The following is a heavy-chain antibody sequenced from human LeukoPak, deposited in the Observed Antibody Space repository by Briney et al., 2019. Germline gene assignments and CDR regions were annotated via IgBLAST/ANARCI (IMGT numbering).Heavy chain of an antibody. CDR3: ARLPGLLDHFDY. Sequence: GESLKISCKGSGYSFTTYYIGWVRQMPGKGLEWMGIIYPGDSDTRYSPSFQGRVSISVDKSITTAYLQWNNLKASDSAMYYCARLPGLLDHFDYWGQGTLVTVSS. CDR2: IYPGDSDT. J-gene: IGHJ4*02. V-gene: IGHV5-51*01. D-gene: IGHD2-15*01. CDR1: GYSFTTYY.